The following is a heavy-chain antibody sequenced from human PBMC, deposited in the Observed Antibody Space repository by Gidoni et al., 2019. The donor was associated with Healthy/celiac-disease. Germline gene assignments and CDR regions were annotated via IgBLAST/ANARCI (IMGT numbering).Heavy chain of an antibody. CDR1: GGSFSGYY. J-gene: IGHJ6*02. Sequence: QLQQWGAGLLKPSETLSLTCAVHGGSFSGYYWSWIRQHSGKGLEWIVEINHSGSTNYNPSLKSRVTISVDTSKNQFSLKLSSVTAADPAVYYCARGRLLRSYYYYGMDVWGQGTTVTVSS. V-gene: IGHV4-34*01. D-gene: IGHD4-17*01. CDR3: ARGRLLRSYYYYGMDV. CDR2: INHSGST.